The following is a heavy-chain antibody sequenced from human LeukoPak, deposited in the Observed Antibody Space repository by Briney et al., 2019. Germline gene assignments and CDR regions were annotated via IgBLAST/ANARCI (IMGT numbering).Heavy chain of an antibody. CDR1: GGSISRSSYY. CDR3: ARLIRITMIVVVFDAFDI. CDR2: IYYSGST. Sequence: SETLSLTCTVSGGSISRSSYYWGWIRQPPGKGLEWIGSIYYSGSTYYNPSLKSRVTISVDTSKNQFSLKLSSVTAADTAVYYCARLIRITMIVVVFDAFDIWGQGTMVAVSS. D-gene: IGHD3-22*01. J-gene: IGHJ3*02. V-gene: IGHV4-39*01.